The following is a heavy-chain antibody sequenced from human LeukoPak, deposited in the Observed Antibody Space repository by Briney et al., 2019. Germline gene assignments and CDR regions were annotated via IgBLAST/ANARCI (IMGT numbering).Heavy chain of an antibody. V-gene: IGHV3-7*01. CDR2: IKQDGSEK. CDR1: GFTFGSYW. Sequence: PGGSLRLSCAVSGFTFGSYWMSWVRQAPGKGLEWVATIKQDGSEKYYVDSLKGRFTISRDNAKNSLYLQMNSLRADDTAVYFCARDSWSGYDFTWGNYRLDYWGQGTLVTVSS. CDR3: ARDSWSGYDFTWGNYRLDY. D-gene: IGHD3-16*02. J-gene: IGHJ4*02.